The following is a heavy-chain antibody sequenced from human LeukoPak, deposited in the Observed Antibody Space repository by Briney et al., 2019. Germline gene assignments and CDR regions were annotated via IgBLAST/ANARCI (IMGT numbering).Heavy chain of an antibody. J-gene: IGHJ4*02. D-gene: IGHD5-12*01. Sequence: GRSLRLSCAASGFTFSSYAMHWARQAPGKGLEWVAVISYDGSNKYCADSVKGRFTISRDNSKNTLYLQMNSLRAEDTAVYYCARDRRYSGYDEGYFDYWGQGTLVTVSS. V-gene: IGHV3-30-3*01. CDR3: ARDRRYSGYDEGYFDY. CDR2: ISYDGSNK. CDR1: GFTFSSYA.